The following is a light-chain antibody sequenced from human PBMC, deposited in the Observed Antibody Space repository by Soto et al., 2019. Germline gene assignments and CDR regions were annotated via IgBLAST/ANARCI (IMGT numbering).Light chain of an antibody. CDR2: EGS. CDR3: CSYAGSTVG. V-gene: IGLV2-23*01. CDR1: SSDVGSYNL. J-gene: IGLJ2*01. Sequence: QSALTQPASVSGSPGQWSTISCTGTSSDVGSYNLVSWYQQHPGTPPKLMIYEGSKRPSGVSNRFSGSKSGNTASLTISGLHAEDEADYYCCSYAGSTVGFGGGTELTVL.